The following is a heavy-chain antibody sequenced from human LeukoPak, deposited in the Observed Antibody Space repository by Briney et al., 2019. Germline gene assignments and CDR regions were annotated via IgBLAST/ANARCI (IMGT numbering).Heavy chain of an antibody. V-gene: IGHV3-23*01. CDR1: GFTFSSYA. CDR2: ISGSGGST. Sequence: GGSLRLCCAASGFTFSSYAMSWVRQAPGKGLEWVSAISGSGGSTYYADSVKGRFTISRDNSKNTLYLQMNSLRAEDTAVYYCAILPWGLDFDYWGQGTLVTVSS. J-gene: IGHJ4*02. D-gene: IGHD7-27*01. CDR3: AILPWGLDFDY.